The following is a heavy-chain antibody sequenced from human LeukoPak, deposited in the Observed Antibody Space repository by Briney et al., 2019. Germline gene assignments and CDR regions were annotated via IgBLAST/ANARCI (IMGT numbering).Heavy chain of an antibody. J-gene: IGHJ4*02. D-gene: IGHD3-3*01. V-gene: IGHV4-59*12. CDR1: GGSISSYY. CDR2: IYYSGST. Sequence: ASETLSLTFTVSGGSISSYYWSWIRQPPGKGLEWIGYIYYSGSTNYNPSLKSRVTISVDRSKNQFSLKLSSVTAADTAVYYCARVRSGYYTGICDYWGQGTLVTVSS. CDR3: ARVRSGYYTGICDY.